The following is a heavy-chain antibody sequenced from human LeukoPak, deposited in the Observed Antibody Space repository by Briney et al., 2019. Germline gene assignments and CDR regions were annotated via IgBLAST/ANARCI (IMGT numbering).Heavy chain of an antibody. Sequence: GGSLRLSCAASGFTFSSYAMHWVRQAPGKGLEWVAVISYDGSNKYYADSVKGRFTISRDNSKNTPYLQMNSLRAEDTAVYYCARGCSGGSCPFDYWGQGTLVTVSS. CDR3: ARGCSGGSCPFDY. CDR2: ISYDGSNK. V-gene: IGHV3-30-3*01. CDR1: GFTFSSYA. D-gene: IGHD2-15*01. J-gene: IGHJ4*02.